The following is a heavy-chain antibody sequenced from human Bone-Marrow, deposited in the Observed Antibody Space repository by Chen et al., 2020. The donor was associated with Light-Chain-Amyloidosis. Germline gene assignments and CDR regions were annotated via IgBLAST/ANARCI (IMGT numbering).Heavy chain of an antibody. D-gene: IGHD5-12*01. V-gene: IGHV5-51*01. Sequence: EQSGPEVIKPGESLKISCKGSGYTFPNYWIGWVRQMPGKGLEWMGVIYPDDSDARYSPSFEGQVTISADKSITTAXLQWRSLKASDTAMYYCARRRDGYNFDYWGQGTLVTVSS. CDR2: IYPDDSDA. CDR1: GYTFPNYW. CDR3: ARRRDGYNFDY. J-gene: IGHJ4*02.